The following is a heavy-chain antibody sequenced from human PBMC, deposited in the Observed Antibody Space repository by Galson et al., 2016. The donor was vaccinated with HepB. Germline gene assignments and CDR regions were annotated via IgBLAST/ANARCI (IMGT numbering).Heavy chain of an antibody. CDR1: GFTFSSYA. CDR3: ARANSGWVAYEV. J-gene: IGHJ4*02. V-gene: IGHV3-23*01. CDR2: VSGGSAYT. Sequence: SLRLSCAASGFTFSSYAMNWVRQVSDKGLEWVAVVSGGSAYTYYAASVKGRFTIFRDNSKGTLYLQMKSLIVADTAVYSCARANSGWVAYEVWGQGTPVTVSA. D-gene: IGHD6-19*01.